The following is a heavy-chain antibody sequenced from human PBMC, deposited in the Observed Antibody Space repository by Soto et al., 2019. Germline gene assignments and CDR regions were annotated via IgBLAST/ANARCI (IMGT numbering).Heavy chain of an antibody. V-gene: IGHV3-30-3*01. CDR3: ARDLEYYGSGSYSEFDY. J-gene: IGHJ4*02. Sequence: GGSLRLSCAASGFTFSSYAMHWVRQAPGKGLEWVAVISYDGSNKYYADSVKGRFTLSRDNSKNTLYLQMNSLRAEDTAVYYCARDLEYYGSGSYSEFDYWGQGTLVTVSS. CDR1: GFTFSSYA. D-gene: IGHD3-10*01. CDR2: ISYDGSNK.